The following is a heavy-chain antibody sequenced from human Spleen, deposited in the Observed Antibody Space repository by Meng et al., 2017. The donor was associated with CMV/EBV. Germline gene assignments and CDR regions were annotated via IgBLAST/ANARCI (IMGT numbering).Heavy chain of an antibody. D-gene: IGHD3-3*01. V-gene: IGHV4-34*01. CDR3: ARGVMAILGVFIRSTHFDY. CDR2: INQSGST. CDR1: GGSFSCYY. Sequence: WGDSLLKPSETLFLTCAFYGGSFSCYYWTWIRQPPGKGLEWIGEINQSGSTNYYPSIKSRVTISLDTSKNQFSLRLSSVTAADTAVYYCARGVMAILGVFIRSTHFDYWCQGTLVTVSS. J-gene: IGHJ4*02.